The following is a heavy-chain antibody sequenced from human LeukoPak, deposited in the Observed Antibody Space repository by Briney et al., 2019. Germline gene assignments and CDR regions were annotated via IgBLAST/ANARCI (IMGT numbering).Heavy chain of an antibody. CDR1: GYTLTELS. CDR2: FDPEDGET. J-gene: IGHJ3*02. Sequence: ASVKVSCKVSGYTLTELSMHWVRQAPGKGLEWMGGFDPEDGETIYAQKFQGRVTMTEDTSTDTAYMELSSLRSEDTAVYYCAMQYYYDSSGYYEAFDIWGQGTMVTVSS. V-gene: IGHV1-24*01. CDR3: AMQYYYDSSGYYEAFDI. D-gene: IGHD3-22*01.